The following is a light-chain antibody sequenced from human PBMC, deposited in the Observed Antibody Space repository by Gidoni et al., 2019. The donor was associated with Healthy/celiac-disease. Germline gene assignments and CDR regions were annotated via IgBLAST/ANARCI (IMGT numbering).Light chain of an antibody. CDR1: QSVLYSSNNKNY. Sequence: DIVMTHSPDSLAASLGERATIKCKSSQSVLYSSNNKNYLAWYQQKPGQPPKLLIYWASTRESGVPDRFSGSGSGTDFTLTISSLQAEDVAVYYCQQYYSTPLTFGGGTKVEIK. CDR2: WAS. V-gene: IGKV4-1*01. CDR3: QQYYSTPLT. J-gene: IGKJ4*01.